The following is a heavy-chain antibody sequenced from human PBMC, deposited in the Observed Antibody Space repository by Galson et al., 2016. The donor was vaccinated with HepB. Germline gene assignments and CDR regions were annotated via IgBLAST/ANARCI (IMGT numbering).Heavy chain of an antibody. J-gene: IGHJ2*01. CDR2: IHYSENT. CDR3: ARKSSYQTGGYIYWYFDL. V-gene: IGHV4-4*02. CDR1: GGSISRRNW. Sequence: SETLSLTCAVSGGSISRRNWWGWVRQPPGEGLEWIGEIHYSENTNYNPSLKSRVTVSLDKSKNQFSLILNSVTAADTGVYFCARKSSYQTGGYIYWYFDLWGRGTLVSVSS. D-gene: IGHD2-8*02.